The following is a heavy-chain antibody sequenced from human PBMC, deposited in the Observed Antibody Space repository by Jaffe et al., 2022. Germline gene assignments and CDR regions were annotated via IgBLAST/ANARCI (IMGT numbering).Heavy chain of an antibody. J-gene: IGHJ4*02. V-gene: IGHV2-5*01. CDR2: IYWNDDK. D-gene: IGHD5-12*01. CDR3: AHLDSGYVGAWSQFDY. Sequence: QITLKESGPTLVKPTQTLTLTCTFSGFSLSTSGVGVGWIRQPPGKALEWLALIYWNDDKRYSPSLKSRLTITKDTSKNQVVLTMTNMDPVDTATYYCAHLDSGYVGAWSQFDYWGQGTLVTVSS. CDR1: GFSLSTSGVG.